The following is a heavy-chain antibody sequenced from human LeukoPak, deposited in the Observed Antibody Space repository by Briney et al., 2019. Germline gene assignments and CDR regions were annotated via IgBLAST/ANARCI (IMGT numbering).Heavy chain of an antibody. CDR2: INPNSGGT. D-gene: IGHD3-22*01. Sequence: ASVKVSCKASGYTFTGYYMHWVRQAPGQGLEWMGRINPNSGGTNYAQKFQGRVTMTRDTSISTAYMELSSLRSDDTAVYYCATLTYYYDSSGFTGKGAFDTWGHGTMVTASS. CDR1: GYTFTGYY. V-gene: IGHV1-2*06. J-gene: IGHJ3*02. CDR3: ATLTYYYDSSGFTGKGAFDT.